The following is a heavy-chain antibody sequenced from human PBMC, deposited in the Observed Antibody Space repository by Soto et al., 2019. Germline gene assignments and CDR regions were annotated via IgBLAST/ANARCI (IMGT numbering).Heavy chain of an antibody. Sequence: NPSETLSLTCTVSGDSVSSNSWWSWVRQPPGKGLEWIGEIHHSGSTNYNSSLTSRVSISIDKSKNQFSLNLYSVTAADAAVFYCARAPRGYGMDVWGQGTTVTVSS. CDR2: IHHSGST. CDR1: GDSVSSNSW. CDR3: ARAPRGYGMDV. V-gene: IGHV4-4*02. J-gene: IGHJ6*02.